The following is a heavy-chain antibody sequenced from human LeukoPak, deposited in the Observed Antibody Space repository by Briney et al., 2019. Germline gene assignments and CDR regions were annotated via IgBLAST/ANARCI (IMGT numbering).Heavy chain of an antibody. J-gene: IGHJ4*02. CDR1: GDSVSSNSAA. CDR2: TYYRSKWYN. D-gene: IGHD2/OR15-2a*01. V-gene: IGHV6-1*01. Sequence: SQTLSLTCAISGDSVSSNSAAWNWIRQSPSRGLEWLGRTYYRSKWYNDYAISVRSRITINPDTSKNHFSLQLNSVTPEDTAVYYCARDEGSTRSFDYWGQGTLVTVSS. CDR3: ARDEGSTRSFDY.